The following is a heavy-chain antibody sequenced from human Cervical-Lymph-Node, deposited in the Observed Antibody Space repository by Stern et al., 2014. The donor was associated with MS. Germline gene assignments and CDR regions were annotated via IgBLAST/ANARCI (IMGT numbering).Heavy chain of an antibody. CDR3: ARESLGYCSGSSCYSDN. J-gene: IGHJ4*02. D-gene: IGHD2-15*01. V-gene: IGHV1-2*02. CDR1: GYTFSGYS. Sequence: MQLVQSGAEVKKPGASVKVSCKASGYTFSGYSMHWVRQAPGQGLEWVGRINTNDGVTKYAYKFQGQVSMTSDTSISTVYMELSRLRSDDTAVFYCARESLGYCSGSSCYSDNWGQGTLVTVSS. CDR2: INTNDGVT.